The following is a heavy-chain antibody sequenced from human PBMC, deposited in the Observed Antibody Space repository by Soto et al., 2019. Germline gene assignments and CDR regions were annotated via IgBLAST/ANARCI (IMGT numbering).Heavy chain of an antibody. CDR3: VREVHRFFQD. CDR1: GFTFGCCA. CDR2: ISYDGSSE. J-gene: IGHJ1*01. Sequence: QVQLVESGGGVVQPGRSLRLSCAASGFTFGCCAMHWVRQAPSKGLEWVALISYDGSSEYYADSVKGRFTISRDNSKNTLDLQMDRLRPEDTTVYYCVREVHRFFQDWGQGTLVTVSS. V-gene: IGHV3-30-3*01.